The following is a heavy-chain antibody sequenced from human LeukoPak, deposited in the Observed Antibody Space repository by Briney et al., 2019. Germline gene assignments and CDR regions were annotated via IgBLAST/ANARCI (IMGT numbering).Heavy chain of an antibody. CDR1: GFTFSSYV. J-gene: IGHJ4*02. Sequence: GGSLRLSCAASGFTFSSYVMNWVRQAPGKGLEWVSAISGGGGGTTYYADSVKGRFTISRDNSKNTLYLQMNSLRADDTAVYYCAKVLYGSGPYYFDYWGQGTLVTVSS. CDR2: ISGGGGGTT. V-gene: IGHV3-23*01. D-gene: IGHD3-10*01. CDR3: AKVLYGSGPYYFDY.